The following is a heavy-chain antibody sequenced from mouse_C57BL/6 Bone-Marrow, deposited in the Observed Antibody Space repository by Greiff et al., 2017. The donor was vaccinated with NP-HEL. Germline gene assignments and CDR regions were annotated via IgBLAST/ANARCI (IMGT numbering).Heavy chain of an antibody. V-gene: IGHV14-2*01. D-gene: IGHD1-1*01. CDR1: GFNIKDYY. CDR2: IDPEDGET. Sequence: EVQLQESGAELVKPGASVKLSCTASGFNIKDYYMHWVKQRTEQGLEWIGRIDPEDGETKYAPKFQGKANITADTSSNTAYLQLSSLTSEDTAVYYCARDTTVVATPHWYFDVWGTGTTVTVSS. J-gene: IGHJ1*03. CDR3: ARDTTVVATPHWYFDV.